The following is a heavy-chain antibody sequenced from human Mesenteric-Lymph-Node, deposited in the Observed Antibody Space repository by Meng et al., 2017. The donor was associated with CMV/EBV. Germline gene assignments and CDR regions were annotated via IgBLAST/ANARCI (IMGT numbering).Heavy chain of an antibody. V-gene: IGHV3-74*01. Sequence: GESLKISCAASGFTFSSYWMHWVRQAPGKGLVWVSRINSDGSSTTYADSVKGRFTISRDNAKNTLYLQMNSLRAEDTAVYYCARDRPVVPAALDYWGQGTLVTVSS. J-gene: IGHJ4*02. CDR1: GFTFSSYW. CDR3: ARDRPVVPAALDY. CDR2: INSDGSST. D-gene: IGHD2-2*01.